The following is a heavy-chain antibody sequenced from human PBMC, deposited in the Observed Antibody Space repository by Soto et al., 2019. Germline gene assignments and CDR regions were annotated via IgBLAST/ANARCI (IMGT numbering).Heavy chain of an antibody. J-gene: IGHJ4*02. CDR1: GFSFSSYG. V-gene: IGHV3-30*18. D-gene: IGHD3-22*01. CDR2: ISYDGSNK. CDR3: AKDGDYYDSSGYYVIDY. Sequence: GGSLRLSCAASGFSFSSYGMHWVRQAPGKGLGWVAVISYDGSNKYYADSVKGRFTISRDNSKNTLYLQMNSLRAEDTAVYYCAKDGDYYDSSGYYVIDYWGQGTLVTVSS.